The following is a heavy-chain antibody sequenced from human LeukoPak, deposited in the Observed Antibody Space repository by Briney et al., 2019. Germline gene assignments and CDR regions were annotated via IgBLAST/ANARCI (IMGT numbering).Heavy chain of an antibody. V-gene: IGHV3-30*04. D-gene: IGHD6-19*01. Sequence: GRSLRLSCAASGFTFSSYAMHWVRQAPGKGLEWVAVISYDGSNKYYADSVKGRFTISRDIATNSLYLQMNSLRAEDTAVYYCAREIVAGTFDRWGQGTLVAVSS. CDR3: AREIVAGTFDR. J-gene: IGHJ4*02. CDR2: ISYDGSNK. CDR1: GFTFSSYA.